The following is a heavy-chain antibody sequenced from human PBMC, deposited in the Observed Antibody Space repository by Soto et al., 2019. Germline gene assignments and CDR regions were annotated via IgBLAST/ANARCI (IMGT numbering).Heavy chain of an antibody. CDR1: GYTFNTYW. V-gene: IGHV5-51*01. D-gene: IGHD6-19*01. CDR2: IYPGDSDT. J-gene: IGHJ6*02. CDR3: ARREQWLDGSGMDV. Sequence: PGESLKISCQASGYTFNTYWIGWARQLPGKGLEWMGSIYPGDSDTRYNPSFEGRVTISADKSSNTAYLQWTSLKVSDSAMYYCARREQWLDGSGMDVWGQGTTVTVSS.